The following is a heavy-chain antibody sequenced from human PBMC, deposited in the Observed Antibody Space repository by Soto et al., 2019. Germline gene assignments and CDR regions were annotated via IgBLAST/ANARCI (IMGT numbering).Heavy chain of an antibody. CDR2: ISSSSSYI. Sequence: GGSLRLSCAASGFTFSSYSMNWVRQAPGKGLEWVSSISSSSSYIYYADSVKGRFTISRDNAKNSLYLQMNSLRAEDTAVYYCARDPRPGYYYYYGMDVWGQGTTVTV. CDR3: ARDPRPGYYYYYGMDV. CDR1: GFTFSSYS. J-gene: IGHJ6*02. V-gene: IGHV3-21*01.